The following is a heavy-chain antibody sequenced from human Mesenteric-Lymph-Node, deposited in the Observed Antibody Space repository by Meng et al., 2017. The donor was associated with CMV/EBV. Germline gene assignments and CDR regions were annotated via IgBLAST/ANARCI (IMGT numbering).Heavy chain of an antibody. CDR3: ARDGNGMDV. V-gene: IGHV3-7*01. J-gene: IGHJ6*02. Sequence: GESLKISCAASGFIFSSYWMSWVRQAPGKGLEWVANIKQDGSEKYYVDSVKGRFTISRDNAKNSLYLQMNSLRAEDTAVYYCARDGNGMDVWGQGTTVTVSS. CDR1: GFIFSSYW. CDR2: IKQDGSEK. D-gene: IGHD1-26*01.